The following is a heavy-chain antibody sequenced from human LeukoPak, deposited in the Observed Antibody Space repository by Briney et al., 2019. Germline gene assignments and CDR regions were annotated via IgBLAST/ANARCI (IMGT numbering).Heavy chain of an antibody. CDR3: ASSRGYSSSLWYYYMDV. V-gene: IGHV4-34*01. D-gene: IGHD6-13*01. J-gene: IGHJ6*03. CDR1: GGTFGGYY. Sequence: PSETLSLTCAVYGGTFGGYYWSWIRQPPGKGLEWIGEINHSGTTNYNASLKSRVSISIDTSKNQFSLKVRSVTAADTGVYYCASSRGYSSSLWYYYMDVWGKGTTVTVSS. CDR2: INHSGTT.